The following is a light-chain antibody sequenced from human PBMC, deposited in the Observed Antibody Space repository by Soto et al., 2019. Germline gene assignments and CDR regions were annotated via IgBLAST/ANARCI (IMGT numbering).Light chain of an antibody. CDR3: CSYTTSNTRQIV. CDR2: DVS. J-gene: IGLJ1*01. Sequence: QSVLTQPASVSGSPGQSITISCTGTSSDVGGYNYVSWYQQRPGKAPKFMIYDVSSRPSGVSNRFSGSKSGNTASLTISGLQAEDEADYYCCSYTTSNTRQIVFGTGTKVTV. V-gene: IGLV2-14*03. CDR1: SSDVGGYNY.